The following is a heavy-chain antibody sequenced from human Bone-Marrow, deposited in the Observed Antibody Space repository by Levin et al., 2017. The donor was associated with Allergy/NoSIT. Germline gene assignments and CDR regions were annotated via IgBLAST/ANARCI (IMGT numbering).Heavy chain of an antibody. J-gene: IGHJ4*02. CDR3: AREGNYDVLTAYYYPTAALGF. CDR1: GGSISNFY. V-gene: IGHV4-59*01. D-gene: IGHD3-9*01. CDR2: IAYSGST. Sequence: SETLSLTCSVSGGSISNFYWSWIRQPPGKGLEWIAYIAYSGSTSYNPSLKGRVTISIDTSKNQFSLKLNSVTAADTAVYYCAREGNYDVLTAYYYPTAALGFWGQGTRVTVSS.